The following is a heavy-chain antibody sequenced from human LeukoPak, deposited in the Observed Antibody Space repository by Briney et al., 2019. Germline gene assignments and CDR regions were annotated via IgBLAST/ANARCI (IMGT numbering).Heavy chain of an antibody. Sequence: ASVKVSCKASGYTFTSYGISWVRQAPGQGLEWMGWISAYNGNTNYAQKLQGRVTMTTDTSTSTVYMELSSLRSEDTAVYYCASRAAARYHFDYWGQGTLVTVSS. D-gene: IGHD6-6*01. CDR3: ASRAAARYHFDY. CDR2: ISAYNGNT. CDR1: GYTFTSYG. V-gene: IGHV1-18*01. J-gene: IGHJ4*02.